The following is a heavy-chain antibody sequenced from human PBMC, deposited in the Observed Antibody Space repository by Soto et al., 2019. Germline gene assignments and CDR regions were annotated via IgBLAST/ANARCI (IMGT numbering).Heavy chain of an antibody. CDR3: ARCIAAAGTPFGY. Sequence: SETLSLTCTVSGGSISSYYWSWIRQPPGKGPEWIGYIYYSGSTNYNPSLKSRVTISVDTSKNQFSLKLSSVTAADTAVYYCARCIAAAGTPFGYWGQGTLVTVSS. CDR2: IYYSGST. V-gene: IGHV4-59*01. CDR1: GGSISSYY. J-gene: IGHJ4*02. D-gene: IGHD6-13*01.